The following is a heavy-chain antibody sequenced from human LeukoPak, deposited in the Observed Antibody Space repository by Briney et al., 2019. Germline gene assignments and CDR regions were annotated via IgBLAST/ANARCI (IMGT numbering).Heavy chain of an antibody. D-gene: IGHD3-10*01. CDR2: TYYRSKWYN. J-gene: IGHJ3*02. CDR3: ARPLWFGEFDAFDI. V-gene: IGHV6-1*01. CDR1: GDSVSSNSAA. Sequence: SQTLSLTCAISGDSVSSNSAAWNWIRQSPLRGLEWLGRTYYRSKWYNDYAVSVKSRITINPDTSKNQFSLKLSSVTAADTAVYYCARPLWFGEFDAFDIWGQGTMVTVSS.